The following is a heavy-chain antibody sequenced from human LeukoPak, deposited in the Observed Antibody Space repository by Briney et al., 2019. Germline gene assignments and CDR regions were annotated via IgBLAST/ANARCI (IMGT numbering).Heavy chain of an antibody. CDR1: GGSINTYY. D-gene: IGHD6-19*01. J-gene: IGHJ4*02. CDR3: ARHGSGWSFDY. Sequence: PSETLSLTCTVSGGSINTYYWGWIRQSPGKGLEWIGYIYPSGTTNYNPSLKSRVTMSIDTSENQFSLKLSSVTAADTALYYCARHGSGWSFDYWGRGALATVSS. V-gene: IGHV4-59*08. CDR2: IYPSGTT.